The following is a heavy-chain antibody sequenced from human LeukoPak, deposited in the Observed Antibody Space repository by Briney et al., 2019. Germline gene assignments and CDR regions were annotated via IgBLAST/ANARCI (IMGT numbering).Heavy chain of an antibody. Sequence: GGSLRLSCAASGFTFSNYAMHWIRQAPGKGLEWVGVIFYDGDSKHYADSVKGRFTISRDNSQSTLYLQMSSLRGEDTAVYYCAKDLAYSGYEPLDYWGQGTLVTVSS. V-gene: IGHV3-30-3*01. CDR2: IFYDGDSK. CDR3: AKDLAYSGYEPLDY. D-gene: IGHD5-12*01. J-gene: IGHJ4*02. CDR1: GFTFSNYA.